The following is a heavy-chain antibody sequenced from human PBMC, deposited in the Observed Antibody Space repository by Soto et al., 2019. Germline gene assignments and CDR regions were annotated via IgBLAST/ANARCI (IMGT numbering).Heavy chain of an antibody. J-gene: IGHJ1*01. Sequence: SENLSLTCTVSGDSISTRSNYWAWIRHPPGKGLEWIGSIYYTGGTYYNPSLKSRVTLFLDTSKNQFSLNLNSVTAADTAVYYCAREGPPIRAHNPPEYFQHGGKGTPVTVSS. CDR1: GDSISTRSNY. CDR2: IYYTGGT. V-gene: IGHV4-39*02. CDR3: AREGPPIRAHNPPEYFQH.